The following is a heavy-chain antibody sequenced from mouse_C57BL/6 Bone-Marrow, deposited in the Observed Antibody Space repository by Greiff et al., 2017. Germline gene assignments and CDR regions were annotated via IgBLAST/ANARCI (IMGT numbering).Heavy chain of an antibody. CDR1: GYTFTSYW. D-gene: IGHD3-2*02. Sequence: QVQLQQPGAELVKPGASVKVSCKASGYTFTSYWMHWVKQRPGQGLEWIGRIHPSDSDTTYNQKFKGQATLTVDTSSSTSYMQLSSLTSEDSAVYYGAIGGAAQAPYYCDYWGQGTTLTVSS. J-gene: IGHJ2*01. V-gene: IGHV1-74*01. CDR2: IHPSDSDT. CDR3: AIGGAAQAPYYCDY.